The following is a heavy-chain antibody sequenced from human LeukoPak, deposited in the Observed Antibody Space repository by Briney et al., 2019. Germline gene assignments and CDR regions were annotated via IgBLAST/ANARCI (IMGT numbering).Heavy chain of an antibody. V-gene: IGHV3-74*01. Sequence: GGSLRLSCAASGFAFSSNWMHWVRHAPGQGLVWVSRIKGDGISTNYADSVKGRFTISRDIAKNTLYLQMNSLRAEDTGVCYCAKDHYWSIDYWGRGTLVTVSS. D-gene: IGHD3-3*01. CDR2: IKGDGIST. CDR3: AKDHYWSIDY. CDR1: GFAFSSNW. J-gene: IGHJ4*02.